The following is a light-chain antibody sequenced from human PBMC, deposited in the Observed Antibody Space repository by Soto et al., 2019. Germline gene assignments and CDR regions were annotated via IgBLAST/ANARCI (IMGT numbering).Light chain of an antibody. Sequence: DIQLTQSPSTLSASVGDRVTITCRASQSISTRLAWYQQKPGKAPNLLIYDASNLESWVPSRFSGSGSGTEFTLTISSLQPDDSAIYYCQQYSSFSWTFDQGTKVEIK. V-gene: IGKV1-5*01. CDR2: DAS. J-gene: IGKJ1*01. CDR1: QSISTR. CDR3: QQYSSFSWT.